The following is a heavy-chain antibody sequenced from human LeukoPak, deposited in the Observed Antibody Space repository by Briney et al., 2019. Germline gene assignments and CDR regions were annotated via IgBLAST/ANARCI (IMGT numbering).Heavy chain of an antibody. J-gene: IGHJ5*02. CDR2: IYVSGSA. CDR3: ARHREAAYCGGDCYRGTFDP. V-gene: IGHV4-61*09. CDR1: GGSITGGSFY. D-gene: IGHD2-21*02. Sequence: SETLSLTCTVSGGSITGGSFYWSWIRQPAGKGLEWIGHIYVSGSANYNPSLNSRVTISMDTSKNQFSLNLSSVTAADTAVYYCARHREAAYCGGDCYRGTFDPWGQGTLVTVSS.